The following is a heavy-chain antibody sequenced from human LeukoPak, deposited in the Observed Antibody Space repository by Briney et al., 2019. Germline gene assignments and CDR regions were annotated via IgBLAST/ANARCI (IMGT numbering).Heavy chain of an antibody. V-gene: IGHV1-46*01. CDR2: INPSGGST. CDR1: GYTFTSYY. D-gene: IGHD3-22*01. J-gene: IGHJ3*02. Sequence: ASVKVSCKASGYTFTSYYMHWVRQAPGQGLEWMGIINPSGGSTSYAQKFQGRVTMTRDMSTSTVYMELSSLRSEDTAVYYCARALIYYYDSSGYSLHDAFDIWGQGTMVTVSS. CDR3: ARALIYYYDSSGYSLHDAFDI.